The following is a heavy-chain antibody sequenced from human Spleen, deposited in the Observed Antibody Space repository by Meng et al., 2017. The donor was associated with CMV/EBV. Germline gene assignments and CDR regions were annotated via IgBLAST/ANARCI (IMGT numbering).Heavy chain of an antibody. D-gene: IGHD1-26*01. CDR3: ARESGSYYNSHFDY. Sequence: ASVKVSCKASGYGFSSYYMHWVRQAPGQGLEWLGIINPSDGRTSYAQKFQVRVTMTRDTSTSTVYMELSSLRSEDTAVYYCARESGSYYNSHFDYWGQGTLVTVSS. V-gene: IGHV1-46*01. CDR2: INPSDGRT. J-gene: IGHJ4*02. CDR1: GYGFSSYY.